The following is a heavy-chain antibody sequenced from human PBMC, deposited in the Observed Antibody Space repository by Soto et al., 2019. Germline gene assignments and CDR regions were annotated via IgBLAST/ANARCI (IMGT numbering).Heavy chain of an antibody. CDR3: ARGGSLITMIPWFDP. D-gene: IGHD3-22*01. CDR1: GGTFSSYA. V-gene: IGHV1-69*13. CDR2: IIPIFGTA. Sequence: GASVKVSCKASGGTFSSYAISWVRQAPGQGLEWMGGIIPIFGTANYAQKFQGRVTITADESTSTAYMELSSLRSEDTAVYYCARGGSLITMIPWFDPWGQGTLVTVSS. J-gene: IGHJ5*02.